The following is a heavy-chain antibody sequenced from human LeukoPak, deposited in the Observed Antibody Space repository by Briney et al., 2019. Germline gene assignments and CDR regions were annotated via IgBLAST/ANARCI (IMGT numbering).Heavy chain of an antibody. CDR2: ISGSGGST. CDR3: AQLRDIVVVPAAISHDY. Sequence: GGSLRLSCAASGFTFSSYAMSWVRQAPGKGLERVSAISGSGGSTYYADSVKGRFTISRDNSKNTLYLQMNSLRAEDTAVYYCAQLRDIVVVPAAISHDYWGQGTLVTVSS. J-gene: IGHJ4*02. D-gene: IGHD2-2*02. CDR1: GFTFSSYA. V-gene: IGHV3-23*01.